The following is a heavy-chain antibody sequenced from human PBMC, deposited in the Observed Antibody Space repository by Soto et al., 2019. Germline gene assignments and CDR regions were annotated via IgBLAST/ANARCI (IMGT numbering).Heavy chain of an antibody. CDR1: GLSLNTTAVG. V-gene: IGHV2-5*02. J-gene: IGHJ3*02. CDR3: AHREGDNYVQGSYKDAFDM. Sequence: SGPTRVKPTQSLALTCSFSGLSLNTTAVGVGWIRQPPGKALEWPALIYWDGDKRYSPSLKSRLAITKDTSKNQVVLKMTNMDPVDTATYYCAHREGDNYVQGSYKDAFDMWGRGTMVTVSS. D-gene: IGHD3-16*01. CDR2: IYWDGDK.